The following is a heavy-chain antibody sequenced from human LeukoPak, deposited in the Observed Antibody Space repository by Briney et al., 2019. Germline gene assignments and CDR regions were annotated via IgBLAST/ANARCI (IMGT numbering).Heavy chain of an antibody. CDR3: AGAIVPCTTATFDP. V-gene: IGHV3-11*01. D-gene: IGHD4-17*01. Sequence: GGSLRLSCAASGFTFSGYYMSWIRQAPGKGLEWVSYISSSGSTIYYADSVNGRFTISRDNAKNSLYLQMNCMTAEDTAVYYCAGAIVPCTTATFDPWGHGTLGTVSS. J-gene: IGHJ5*02. CDR1: GFTFSGYY. CDR2: ISSSGSTI.